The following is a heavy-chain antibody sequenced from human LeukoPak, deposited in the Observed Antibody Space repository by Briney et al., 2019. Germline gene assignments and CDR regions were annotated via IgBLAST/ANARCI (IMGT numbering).Heavy chain of an antibody. CDR2: INSDGSST. D-gene: IGHD3-10*01. J-gene: IGHJ4*02. CDR3: AKLLMAMVRGVDIDC. CDR1: GFTFSSYW. Sequence: GGSLRLSCVASGFTFSSYWMHWVRQAPGKGLVWVSRINSDGSSTKCADSVKGRFTISRDNAKNTLYLQMNSLRAEDTAVYYCAKLLMAMVRGVDIDCWGQGTLVTGSS. V-gene: IGHV3-74*03.